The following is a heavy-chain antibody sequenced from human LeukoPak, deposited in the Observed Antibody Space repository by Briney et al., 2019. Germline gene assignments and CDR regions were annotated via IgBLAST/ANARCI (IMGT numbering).Heavy chain of an antibody. CDR1: GDSINSLDL. Sequence: PSETLSLTCTVSGDSINSLDLWSWVRQPPGKGLEWIGSIYYSGSTYYNPSLKSRVTISVDTSKNQFSLKLSSVTAADTAVYYCVGAAGNYYFDYWGQGTLVTVSS. CDR2: IYYSGST. J-gene: IGHJ4*02. D-gene: IGHD6-13*01. V-gene: IGHV4-39*01. CDR3: VGAAGNYYFDY.